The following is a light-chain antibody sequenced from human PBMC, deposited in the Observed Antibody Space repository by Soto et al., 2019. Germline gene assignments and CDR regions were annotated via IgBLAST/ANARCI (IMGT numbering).Light chain of an antibody. CDR1: QSVSSY. V-gene: IGKV3-11*01. Sequence: EIVLTQSPATLSLSPGERATLSCRASQSVSSYLAWYQQKPGQAPRLLIYDASNRATGIPARFSGSGSGTDFTLTISSLEPEDFAVYYCQQRSNWPSVGTFGQGTKLEIK. CDR3: QQRSNWPSVGT. CDR2: DAS. J-gene: IGKJ2*01.